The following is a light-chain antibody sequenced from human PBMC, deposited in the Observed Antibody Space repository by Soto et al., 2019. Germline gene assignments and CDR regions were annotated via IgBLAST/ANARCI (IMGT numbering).Light chain of an antibody. CDR1: QSISNY. CDR2: AAS. CDR3: QQAYSAPCT. Sequence: DIQVTQSPSSLSASVGDRVTITCRASQSISNYLNWFQQKPMKAPKLLIYAASSLQGGVSSRFSGSGSGTDFTLTITTLQPEDFATYYCQQAYSAPCTFGQGTRVEIK. V-gene: IGKV1-39*01. J-gene: IGKJ1*01.